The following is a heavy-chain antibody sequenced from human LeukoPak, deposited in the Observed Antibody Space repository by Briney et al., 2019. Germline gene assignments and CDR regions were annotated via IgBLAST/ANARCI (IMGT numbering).Heavy chain of an antibody. D-gene: IGHD4-17*01. CDR2: ITYDGIRT. CDR3: AKSRRTTVTHAGMDV. V-gene: IGHV3-74*01. J-gene: IGHJ6*04. Sequence: PGGSLRLSCAASGFTFSSYWMHWVRQAPGKGLVWVSRITYDGIRTSHADSVKGRFTISRDNARNTLYLQMNSLRAEDTAVYYCAKSRRTTVTHAGMDVWGTGTTVTISS. CDR1: GFTFSSYW.